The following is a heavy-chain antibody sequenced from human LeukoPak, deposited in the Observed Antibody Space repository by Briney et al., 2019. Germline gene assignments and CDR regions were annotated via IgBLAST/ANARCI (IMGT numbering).Heavy chain of an antibody. D-gene: IGHD3-10*02. V-gene: IGHV3-48*03. CDR2: ISGSGSTI. Sequence: GGSLRLSCAAPGFTFSTYNMNWVRQAPGKGLEWVSYISGSGSTIYYADSVKGRFTISRDNAKNSLYLQMNSLRAEDTAVYYCAELGITMIGGVWGKGTTVTISS. J-gene: IGHJ6*04. CDR3: AELGITMIGGV. CDR1: GFTFSTYN.